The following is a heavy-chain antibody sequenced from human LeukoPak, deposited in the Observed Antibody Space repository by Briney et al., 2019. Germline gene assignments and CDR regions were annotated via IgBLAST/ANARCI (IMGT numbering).Heavy chain of an antibody. CDR2: IKQDGSEK. D-gene: IGHD5-18*01. V-gene: IGHV3-7*01. CDR1: GFTFSSYW. CDR3: ARSYGYGYYYYYGVDV. Sequence: GGSLRLSCAASGFTFSSYWMSWVRQAPGKGLEWVANIKQDGSEKYYVDSVKGRFTISRDNAKNSLYLQMNSLRAEDTAVYYCARSYGYGYYYYYGVDVWGRGTTVTVSS. J-gene: IGHJ6*02.